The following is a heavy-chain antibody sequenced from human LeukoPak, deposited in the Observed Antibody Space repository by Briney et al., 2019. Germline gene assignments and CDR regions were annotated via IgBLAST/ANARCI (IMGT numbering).Heavy chain of an antibody. Sequence: GGSLRLSCVASGFTVSTSYMSWFRQAPGKGLEWVSVIYSGGTTYYADSVRGRFTFSRDNSENTLYLQMNSLRVEDTAVYYCAKPARTHYFDYWGQGTLVTVSS. J-gene: IGHJ4*02. V-gene: IGHV3-53*01. CDR3: AKPARTHYFDY. D-gene: IGHD2-2*01. CDR2: IYSGGTT. CDR1: GFTVSTSY.